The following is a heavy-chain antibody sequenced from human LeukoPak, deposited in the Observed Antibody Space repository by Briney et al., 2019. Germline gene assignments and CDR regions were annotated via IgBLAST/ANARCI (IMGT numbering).Heavy chain of an antibody. J-gene: IGHJ3*02. Sequence: GGSLRLSCAASGFTFSSYWMSWVRQAPGKGLEWVANIKQDGSEKYYVDSVKGRFTISRDNAKNSLYLQMNSLRPEDTAVYYCAKGLPYNYDSSGSHDAFDIWGQGTMVTVSS. D-gene: IGHD3-22*01. V-gene: IGHV3-7*01. CDR3: AKGLPYNYDSSGSHDAFDI. CDR2: IKQDGSEK. CDR1: GFTFSSYW.